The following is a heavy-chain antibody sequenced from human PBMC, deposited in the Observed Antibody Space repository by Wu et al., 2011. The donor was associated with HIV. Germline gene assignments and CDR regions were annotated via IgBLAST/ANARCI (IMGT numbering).Heavy chain of an antibody. CDR3: ARGQYFDH. CDR2: ISTYYGTT. Sequence: QVQLEQSGGEVQKPGASVKVSCKASGYTFTTYAISWVRQAPGQGLEWVGWISTYYGTTYYAQKVEGRVTMTTDTSTSTAYMELRSLRSDDTAVYYCARGQYFDHWGQGTLVTVSS. V-gene: IGHV1-18*01. J-gene: IGHJ4*02. CDR1: GYTFTTYA.